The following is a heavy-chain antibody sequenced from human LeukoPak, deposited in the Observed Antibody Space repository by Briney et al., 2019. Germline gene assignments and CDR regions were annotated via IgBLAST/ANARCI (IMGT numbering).Heavy chain of an antibody. D-gene: IGHD3-10*01. CDR2: IKQDGTEK. J-gene: IGHJ6*03. V-gene: IGHV3-7*01. CDR1: GFTFTTYW. CDR3: ARAGKPFYYYYMDV. Sequence: GESLRLSCAASGFTFTTYWMSWVRQSPGKVLEWVANIKQDGTEKYYVDSVKGRFTISRDNAKNSLYLQMNSLRAEDTAVYYCARAGKPFYYYYMDVWGKGTTVTISS.